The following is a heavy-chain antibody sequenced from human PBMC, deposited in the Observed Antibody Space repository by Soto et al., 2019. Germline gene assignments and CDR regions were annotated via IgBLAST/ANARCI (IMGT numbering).Heavy chain of an antibody. D-gene: IGHD3-10*01. Sequence: QVQLVQSGAEVKKPGSSVKVSCKASGGTFSSYRINWVRQAPGQGLGGVGGIVPIYRTADYAQKFRGRVTITADESARTSYMELRRLKSQDTAVYYCAVAMVREILIFESSGMHVWGPGTTVIVSS. CDR3: AVAMVREILIFESSGMHV. CDR2: IVPIYRTA. J-gene: IGHJ6*02. V-gene: IGHV1-69*01. CDR1: GGTFSSYR.